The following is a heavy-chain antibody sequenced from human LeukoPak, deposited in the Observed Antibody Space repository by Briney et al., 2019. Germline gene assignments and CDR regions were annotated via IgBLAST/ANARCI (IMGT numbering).Heavy chain of an antibody. CDR1: GGSFSGYY. CDR3: ARRGYYYYGMDV. V-gene: IGHV4-34*01. Sequence: SETLSLTCAVYGGSFSGYYWSWIRQPPGKGLEWIGEINHSGSTNYNPSLKSRVTISVDTSKNQFSLKLSSVTAADTAVYYCARRGYYYYGMDVWGQGTTITVSS. J-gene: IGHJ6*02. CDR2: INHSGST.